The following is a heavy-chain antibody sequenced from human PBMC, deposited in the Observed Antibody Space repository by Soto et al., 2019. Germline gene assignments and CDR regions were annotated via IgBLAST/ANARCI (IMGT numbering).Heavy chain of an antibody. CDR2: ISGSGGST. CDR3: AKFRFSDRSITMIGVVIYDY. Sequence: GGSLRLSCAASGFTFSSYAMSWVRQAPGKGLEWVSAISGSGGSTYYADSVKGRFTISRDNSKNTRYLQMNSLRAEDTAVYNCAKFRFSDRSITMIGVVIYDYWGQGTLVTVSS. J-gene: IGHJ4*02. CDR1: GFTFSSYA. D-gene: IGHD3-22*01. V-gene: IGHV3-23*01.